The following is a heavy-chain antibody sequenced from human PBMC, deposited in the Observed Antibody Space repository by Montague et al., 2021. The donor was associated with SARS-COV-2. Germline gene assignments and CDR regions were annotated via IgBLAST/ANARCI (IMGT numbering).Heavy chain of an antibody. Sequence: SETLSLTCTVSGGSISSFYWGWFRQPPGKGLEWIGYISDSGSTNHNPSLTSRVTMSVDTSKNQFSLKVNSVTAADTAVYYCARHYSATLPAVYWGQGTLVTVSS. V-gene: IGHV4-59*08. D-gene: IGHD2-15*01. J-gene: IGHJ4*02. CDR1: GGSISSFY. CDR3: ARHYSATLPAVY. CDR2: ISDSGST.